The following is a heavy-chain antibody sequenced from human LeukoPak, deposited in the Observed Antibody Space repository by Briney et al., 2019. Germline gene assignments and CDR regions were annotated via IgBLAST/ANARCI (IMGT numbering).Heavy chain of an antibody. CDR2: ISGSGGST. J-gene: IGHJ4*02. D-gene: IGHD1-26*01. Sequence: QPGGSLRLSCAASGFTFSSYAMSWVRQAPGKGLEWVSAISGSGGSTYYADSVKGRFTISRDNSKNTLYLQMNSLRAEDTAVYYCAKASPANWELLKYYFDYWGQGTLVTVSS. V-gene: IGHV3-23*01. CDR3: AKASPANWELLKYYFDY. CDR1: GFTFSSYA.